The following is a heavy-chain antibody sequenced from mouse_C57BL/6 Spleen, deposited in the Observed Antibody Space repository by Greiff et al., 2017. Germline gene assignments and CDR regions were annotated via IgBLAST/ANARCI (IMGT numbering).Heavy chain of an antibody. J-gene: IGHJ2*01. V-gene: IGHV1-61*01. CDR2: IYPSDSET. CDR3: ARADGYHYFDY. CDR1: GYTFTSYW. Sequence: HVQLQQPGAELVRPGSSVKLSCKASGYTFTSYWMDWVKQRPGQGLEWIGNIYPSDSETHYNQKFKDKATLTVDKSSRTAYMQLSSLSSEDSAVYYCARADGYHYFDYWGQGTTLTVSS. D-gene: IGHD2-2*01.